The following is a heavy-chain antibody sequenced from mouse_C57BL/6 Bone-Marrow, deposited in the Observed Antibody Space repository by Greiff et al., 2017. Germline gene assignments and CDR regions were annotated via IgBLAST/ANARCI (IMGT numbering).Heavy chain of an antibody. Sequence: QVQLKQPGAELVKPGASVKVSCKASGYTFTSYWMYWVKQRPGQGLEWIGRIHPSDSDTNYNQKFKGKATLTVDKSSSTANMQLSSLTAEDSAVYYCAMPLYGCYGALFAYWGQGTLVTVSA. D-gene: IGHD2-3*01. CDR2: IHPSDSDT. CDR3: AMPLYGCYGALFAY. CDR1: GYTFTSYW. V-gene: IGHV1-74*01. J-gene: IGHJ3*01.